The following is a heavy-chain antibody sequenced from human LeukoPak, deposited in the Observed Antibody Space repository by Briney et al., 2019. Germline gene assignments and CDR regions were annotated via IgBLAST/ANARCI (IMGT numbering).Heavy chain of an antibody. CDR1: GFTFSYYG. CDR2: VRFDGNEK. Sequence: PGGSLLLSCAASGFTFSYYGMHWVRQAPGKGLEWVGFVRFDGNEKYYADSVKGRFTISRDNSRDRIYLQMNSLRTDDTAVYYCARLQPLVIPAAKLGFDYWGQGTLVTVSS. V-gene: IGHV3-30*02. J-gene: IGHJ4*02. CDR3: ARLQPLVIPAAKLGFDY. D-gene: IGHD2-2*01.